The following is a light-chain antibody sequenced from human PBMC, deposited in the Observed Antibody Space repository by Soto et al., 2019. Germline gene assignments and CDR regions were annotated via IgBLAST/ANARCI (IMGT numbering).Light chain of an antibody. CDR1: QSLLHSNGYNY. Sequence: DIVMTQSPLSLSVTPGEPASLSCRSSQSLLHSNGYNYLDWYLQKPGQSPQLLIYLGSNRASGVPDWFSGCGSGTDFTLKISRVEAEDVGVYYCMQAQQTPWTFGQVTKVEIK. J-gene: IGKJ1*01. CDR2: LGS. CDR3: MQAQQTPWT. V-gene: IGKV2-28*01.